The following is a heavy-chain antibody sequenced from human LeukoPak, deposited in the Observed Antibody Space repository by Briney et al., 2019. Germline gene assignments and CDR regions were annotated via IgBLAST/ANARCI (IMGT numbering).Heavy chain of an antibody. CDR3: AKALDIVVLGY. CDR2: ISGSGGST. J-gene: IGHJ4*02. V-gene: IGHV3-23*01. D-gene: IGHD2-2*03. Sequence: GGSLRLSCAASGFTFSSYAMSWVRQAPGKGLEWVSAISGSGGSTYYADSVKGRFTISRDNSKNTLYLQMNSLRAEDTAVYCCAKALDIVVLGYWGQGTLVTVSS. CDR1: GFTFSSYA.